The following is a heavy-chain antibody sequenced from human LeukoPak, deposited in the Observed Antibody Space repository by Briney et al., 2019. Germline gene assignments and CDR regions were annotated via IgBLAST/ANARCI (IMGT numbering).Heavy chain of an antibody. Sequence: GASVKVSCKASGGTFSSYAISWVRQAPGQGLEWMGGIIPIFGTANYAQKFQGRVTITADESTSTAYMELSSLRSEDTAVYYCARDRGGTILHSVWGQGTLVTVSS. J-gene: IGHJ4*02. V-gene: IGHV1-69*01. CDR1: GGTFSSYA. D-gene: IGHD3-3*01. CDR3: ARDRGGTILHSV. CDR2: IIPIFGTA.